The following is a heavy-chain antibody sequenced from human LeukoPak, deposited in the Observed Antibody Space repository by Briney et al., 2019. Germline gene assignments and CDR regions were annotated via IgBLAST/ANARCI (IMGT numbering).Heavy chain of an antibody. CDR3: AKDPFGYSRSSPGDY. V-gene: IGHV3-30*18. CDR1: GFTFSGYG. D-gene: IGHD3-16*01. CDR2: ISHDGSIK. Sequence: RGSLRLSCAASGFTFSGYGMHWVRQAPGKGLEWVAFISHDGSIKYYADSVKGRFTISRDNSKDTLYLQMNSLRPDDTAIYFCAKDPFGYSRSSPGDYWGQGTLVTVSS. J-gene: IGHJ4*02.